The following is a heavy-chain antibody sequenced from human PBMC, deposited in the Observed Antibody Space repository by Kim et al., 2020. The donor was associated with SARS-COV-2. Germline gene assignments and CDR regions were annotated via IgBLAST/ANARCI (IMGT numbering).Heavy chain of an antibody. V-gene: IGHV4-34*01. CDR3: ARQAAAMKGYFQH. J-gene: IGHJ1*01. D-gene: IGHD2-2*01. CDR2: INHSGST. CDR1: GGSFSGYY. Sequence: SETLSLTCAVYGGSFSGYYWSWIRQPPGKGLEWIGEINHSGSTNYNPSLKSRVTISVDTSKNQFSLKLSSVTAADTAVYYCARQAAAMKGYFQHCGQGTLVTVSS.